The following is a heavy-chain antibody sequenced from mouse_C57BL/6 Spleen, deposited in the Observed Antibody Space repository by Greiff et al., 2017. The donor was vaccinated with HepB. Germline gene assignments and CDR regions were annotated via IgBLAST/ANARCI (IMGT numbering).Heavy chain of an antibody. J-gene: IGHJ2*01. CDR1: GFNIKDYY. V-gene: IGHV14-4*01. Sequence: EVQLQQSGAELVRPGASVKLSCTASGFNIKDYYMHWVKQRPEQGLEWIGWIDPENGDTEYASKFQGKATITADTSSNTAYLQLSSLTSEDTAVYYWTKQWDYCDYWGQGTTLTVSS. CDR2: IDPENGDT. D-gene: IGHD1-3*01. CDR3: TKQWDYCDY.